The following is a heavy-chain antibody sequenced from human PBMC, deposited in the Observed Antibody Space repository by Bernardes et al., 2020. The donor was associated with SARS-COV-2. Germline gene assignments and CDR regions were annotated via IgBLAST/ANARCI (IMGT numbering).Heavy chain of an antibody. CDR1: GFTFTDYW. Sequence: VGSLRLSCVVSGFTFTDYWMHWVRQAPGKGLVWVSRINLDGRMTTYADSVKGRFTISRDNTRTSVFLQMESLRAEDTAVYYCARDVGGTDWRFGFDVWGPGTMVHVSS. J-gene: IGHJ3*01. CDR2: INLDGRMT. D-gene: IGHD3-9*01. CDR3: ARDVGGTDWRFGFDV. V-gene: IGHV3-74*01.